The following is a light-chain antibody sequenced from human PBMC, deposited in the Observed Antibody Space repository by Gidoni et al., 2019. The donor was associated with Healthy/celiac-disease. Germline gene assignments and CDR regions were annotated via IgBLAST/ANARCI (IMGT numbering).Light chain of an antibody. Sequence: QSALTQPASVSGSPLQSITISCTGTSSDVGGYNYVSWYHQHPGKAPKLMIYEVSNRPSGVSNRFSGSKSGNTASLTISGLQAEDEADYYCSSYTSSSTVIVFGTGTKVTGL. CDR3: SSYTSSSTVIV. CDR1: SSDVGGYNY. CDR2: EVS. V-gene: IGLV2-14*01. J-gene: IGLJ1*01.